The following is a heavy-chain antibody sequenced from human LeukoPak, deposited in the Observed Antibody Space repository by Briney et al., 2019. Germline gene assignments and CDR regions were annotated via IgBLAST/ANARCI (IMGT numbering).Heavy chain of an antibody. CDR3: ARGVYSNYLSAFDV. D-gene: IGHD4-11*01. CDR1: GYTFSGYY. J-gene: IGHJ3*01. Sequence: ASVKVSCKASGYTFSGYYMHWVRQAPGQGLEWMGWINPNIGGTNSAQKFQGRVTMTRDTSISTAYMELSRLGSDDTAVYYCARGVYSNYLSAFDVWGQGTMVTVSS. CDR2: INPNIGGT. V-gene: IGHV1-2*02.